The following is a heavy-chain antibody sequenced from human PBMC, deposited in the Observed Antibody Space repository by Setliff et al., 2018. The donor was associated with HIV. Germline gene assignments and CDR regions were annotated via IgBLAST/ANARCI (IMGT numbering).Heavy chain of an antibody. CDR3: ARDARWPNDAFDI. Sequence: VASVKVSCKASGDSFSDYDISWVRQAPGQGLEWLGRIIPSDGTTNYAQNFQGRFTMTRDTTTNTVYMELSSLTAEDTAVYYCARDARWPNDAFDIWGQGTVVTVSS. V-gene: IGHV1-46*01. CDR1: GDSFSDYD. CDR2: IIPSDGTT. J-gene: IGHJ3*02. D-gene: IGHD6-13*01.